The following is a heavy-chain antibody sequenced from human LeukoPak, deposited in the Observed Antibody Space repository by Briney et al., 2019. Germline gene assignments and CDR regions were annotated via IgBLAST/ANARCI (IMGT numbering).Heavy chain of an antibody. V-gene: IGHV4-34*01. J-gene: IGHJ4*02. CDR1: GGSFSGYY. CDR2: INHSGST. D-gene: IGHD3-10*01. Sequence: SETLSLTCAVYGGSFSGYYWSWIRQPPGKGLEWIGEINHSGSTNYNPSLKSRVTISVDTSKNQFSLKLSSVTAADTAVYYCALGGFGQFDYWGQGTLVTVSS. CDR3: ALGGFGQFDY.